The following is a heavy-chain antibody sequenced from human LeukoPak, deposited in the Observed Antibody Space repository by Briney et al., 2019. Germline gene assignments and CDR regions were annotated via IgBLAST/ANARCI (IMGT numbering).Heavy chain of an antibody. J-gene: IGHJ6*02. CDR2: ISYDGSNK. CDR1: GLTFSSYA. D-gene: IGHD6-6*01. V-gene: IGHV3-30-3*01. CDR3: ARDGSVLQNYYYYYGMDV. Sequence: GGSLRLSCAVSGLTFSSYAMHWVRQDPGKGLEWVAVISYDGSNKYYADSVKGRFTISRDNSKNTLYLQMNSLRAEDTAVYYCARDGSVLQNYYYYYGMDVWGQGTTVTVSS.